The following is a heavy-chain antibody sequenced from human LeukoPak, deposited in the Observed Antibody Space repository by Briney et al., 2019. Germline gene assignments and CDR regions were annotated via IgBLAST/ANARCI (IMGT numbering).Heavy chain of an antibody. Sequence: GASVKVSCKASGYTFTSYGISWVRQAPGQGLEWMGGIIPIFGTANYAQKFQGRVTITTDESTSTAYMELSSLRSEDTAVYYCASLGWVVPAAGVSGDYMDVWGKGTTVTVSS. CDR3: ASLGWVVPAAGVSGDYMDV. CDR1: GYTFTSYG. CDR2: IIPIFGTA. V-gene: IGHV1-69*05. D-gene: IGHD2-2*01. J-gene: IGHJ6*03.